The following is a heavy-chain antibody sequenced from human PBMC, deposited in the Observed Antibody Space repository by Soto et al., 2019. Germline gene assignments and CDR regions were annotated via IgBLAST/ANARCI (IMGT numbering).Heavy chain of an antibody. J-gene: IGHJ6*03. CDR3: TIVNGPSTSSYMDV. CDR2: ISVNNGNT. CDR1: GYMFTSYG. D-gene: IGHD2-2*01. V-gene: IGHV1-18*01. Sequence: QVQLVQSGAELKKPGASAKVSCKASGYMFTSYGISWVRQAPGQGLEWMAWISVNNGNTNYAQKYSGRDTTTTDPSMNTAHMDLRSLTYDDAAVYYCTIVNGPSTSSYMDVWGKGTKVMVSS.